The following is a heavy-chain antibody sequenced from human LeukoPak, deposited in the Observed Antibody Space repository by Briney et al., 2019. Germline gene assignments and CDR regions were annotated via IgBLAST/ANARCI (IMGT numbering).Heavy chain of an antibody. CDR2: IFQSGST. J-gene: IGHJ6*03. D-gene: IGHD5-24*01. V-gene: IGHV4-38-2*01. CDR3: ARHGSAGHYYYYMDV. Sequence: PSETLSLTCAVSGYSISNSYYWGWIRQPPGKGLEWIGNIFQSGSTSYNPSLKSRVTISVDTSKNQFTLKLSSVTAADTAVYYCARHGSAGHYYYYMDVWGKGTTVTVSS. CDR1: GYSISNSYY.